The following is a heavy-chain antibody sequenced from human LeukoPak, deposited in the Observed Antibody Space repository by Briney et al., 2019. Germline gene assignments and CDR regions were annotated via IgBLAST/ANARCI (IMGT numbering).Heavy chain of an antibody. J-gene: IGHJ4*02. CDR3: ARDQNDSSGYYPY. D-gene: IGHD3-22*01. V-gene: IGHV1-69*13. CDR1: GGTFSSYA. Sequence: EASVNVSCMASGGTFSSYAISWVRQAPGQGLEWMGGIIPIFGTANYAQKFQGRVTITADESTSTAYMELSSLRSEDTAVYYCARDQNDSSGYYPYWGQGTLVTVSS. CDR2: IIPIFGTA.